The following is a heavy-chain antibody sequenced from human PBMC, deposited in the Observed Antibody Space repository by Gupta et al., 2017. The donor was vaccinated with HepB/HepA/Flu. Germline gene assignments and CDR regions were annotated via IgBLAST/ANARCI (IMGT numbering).Heavy chain of an antibody. Sequence: QVQLQESGPGLVKPSETLSLTCTVSGGSISSYYWSWIRQPPGKGLEWIGYIYYSGSTNYNPSLKSRVTISVDTSKNQFSLKLSSVTAADTAVYYCARHLVGPAYDEDAFDIWGQGTMVTVSS. V-gene: IGHV4-59*01. D-gene: IGHD2-15*01. CDR2: IYYSGST. CDR3: ARHLVGPAYDEDAFDI. CDR1: GGSISSYY. J-gene: IGHJ3*02.